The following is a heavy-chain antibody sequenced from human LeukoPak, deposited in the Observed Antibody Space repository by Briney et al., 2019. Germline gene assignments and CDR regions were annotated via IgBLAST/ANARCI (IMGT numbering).Heavy chain of an antibody. CDR1: GFTFSSYW. J-gene: IGHJ4*02. CDR2: IKQDGSEK. D-gene: IGHD3-3*01. V-gene: IGHV3-7*01. Sequence: GGSLRLSCVASGFTFSSYWMSWVRQAPGKGLEWVANIKQDGSEKYYVDSVKGRFTISRDSAKNSLYLQMNSLRAEDTAVYYCARDRVGLRFLEWLLIHDYWGQGTLVTVSS. CDR3: ARDRVGLRFLEWLLIHDY.